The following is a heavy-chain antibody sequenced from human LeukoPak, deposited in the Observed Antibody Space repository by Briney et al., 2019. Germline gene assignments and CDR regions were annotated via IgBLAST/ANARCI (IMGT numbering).Heavy chain of an antibody. V-gene: IGHV1-18*01. D-gene: IGHD4-23*01. J-gene: IGHJ4*02. Sequence: GASVKVSCKTSGYTFTNYGLSWVRQAPGQGLEWIGWISTYNGNTNYAQKLQGRVTMTTDTSTSTAYMELRSLRSDDTAVYYCAKDPSEHLSGGYWGQGTLVTVSS. CDR1: GYTFTNYG. CDR2: ISTYNGNT. CDR3: AKDPSEHLSGGY.